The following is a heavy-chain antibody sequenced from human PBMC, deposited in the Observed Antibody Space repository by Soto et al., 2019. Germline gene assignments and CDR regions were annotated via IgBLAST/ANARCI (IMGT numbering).Heavy chain of an antibody. CDR3: ARLIPTLTGLDYYFDY. J-gene: IGHJ4*02. V-gene: IGHV4-4*02. D-gene: IGHD3-9*01. Sequence: QVQLQESGPGLVKPSGTLSLTCAVSSGSISSSNWWSWVRQPPGKGLEWIGEIYHSGSTNYNPSLTSRVTISVDKSKNQFSLKLSSVTAADTAVYYCARLIPTLTGLDYYFDYWGQGTLVTVSS. CDR1: SGSISSSNW. CDR2: IYHSGST.